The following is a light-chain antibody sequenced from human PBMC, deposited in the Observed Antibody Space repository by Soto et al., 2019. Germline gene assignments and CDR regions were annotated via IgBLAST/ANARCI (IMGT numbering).Light chain of an antibody. V-gene: IGKV1-6*01. Sequence: AIQMTHSPSSLSASVWDIVTITCRASQDIRNDLGWYQQKPGKAPKLLVSATSRLQSGVPSRFSGSGSGTDFTLTISSLQPEDFATYYCLQDYNFPPTLGQGTKVDIK. J-gene: IGKJ1*01. CDR1: QDIRND. CDR2: ATS. CDR3: LQDYNFPPT.